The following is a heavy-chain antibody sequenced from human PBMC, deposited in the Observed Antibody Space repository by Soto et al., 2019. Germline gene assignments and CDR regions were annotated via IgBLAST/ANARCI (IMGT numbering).Heavy chain of an antibody. Sequence: QVQLVESGGGVVQPGRSLRLSCAASGFTLSTYGMHWVRQAPGKGLEWVAVIFSDGRNKYYADSVKGRFTISRETSKNTVYLHVHSLRVEDTAVYPCVRDNFGGTGGGACDVGGQGTMVTVSS. J-gene: IGHJ3*01. V-gene: IGHV3-33*01. D-gene: IGHD3-3*01. CDR3: VRDNFGGTGGGACDV. CDR1: GFTLSTYG. CDR2: IFSDGRNK.